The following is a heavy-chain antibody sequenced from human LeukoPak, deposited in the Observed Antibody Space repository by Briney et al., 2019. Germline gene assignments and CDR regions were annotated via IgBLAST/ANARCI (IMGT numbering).Heavy chain of an antibody. J-gene: IGHJ4*02. Sequence: GGSLRLSCAASGFTVSSNYMNWVRQAPGKGLEWVSSISSSSSTIYYADSVKGRFTISRDNAKNSLYLQMNSLRAEDTAVYYCARALWFGETFPAYWGQGTLVTVSS. D-gene: IGHD3-10*01. V-gene: IGHV3-48*01. CDR3: ARALWFGETFPAY. CDR1: GFTVSSNY. CDR2: ISSSSSTI.